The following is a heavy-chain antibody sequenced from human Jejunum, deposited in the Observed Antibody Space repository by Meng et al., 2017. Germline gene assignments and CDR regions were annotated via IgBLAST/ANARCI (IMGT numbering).Heavy chain of an antibody. Sequence: ASVKVSCKTSGYIFTNYAIVWVRQAPGQGLEWLGWLNAYNGNTDYSQKVQGRLTLTRDPSTNTAYMDLGSLTSDDTAFYYCARILDYNFGSGMYYHKIGYFDSWGQGTLVTVSS. V-gene: IGHV1-18*01. CDR1: GYIFTNYA. CDR3: ARILDYNFGSGMYYHKIGYFDS. J-gene: IGHJ4*02. CDR2: LNAYNGNT. D-gene: IGHD3-10*01.